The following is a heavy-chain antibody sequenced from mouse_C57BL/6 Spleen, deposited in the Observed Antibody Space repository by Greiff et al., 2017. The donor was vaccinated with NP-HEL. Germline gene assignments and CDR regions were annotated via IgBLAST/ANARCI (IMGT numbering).Heavy chain of an antibody. CDR3: ARDPNYGYDSSWFAY. CDR1: GFTFSSYA. D-gene: IGHD2-2*01. J-gene: IGHJ3*01. V-gene: IGHV5-4*01. Sequence: EVKLMESGGGLVKPGGSLKLSCAASGFTFSSYAMSWVRQTPEKRLEWVATISDGGSYTYYPDNVKGRFTISRDNAKNNLYLQMSHLKSEDTAMYYCARDPNYGYDSSWFAYWGQGTLVTVSA. CDR2: ISDGGSYT.